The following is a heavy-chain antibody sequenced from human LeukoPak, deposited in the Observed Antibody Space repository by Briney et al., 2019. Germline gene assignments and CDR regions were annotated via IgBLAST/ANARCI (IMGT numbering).Heavy chain of an antibody. J-gene: IGHJ4*02. CDR2: INHSGST. D-gene: IGHD1-26*01. V-gene: IGHV4-34*01. Sequence: PSDTLTLTCDVYGGTFSGYYRSWVRQPPGQGLEWIGEINHSGSTNYNPSLKSRVTISVDTSKNQFSLKLSSVTAADTAVYYCARGGTGSGSYYASGNADFDYWGQGTLVTVSS. CDR3: ARGGTGSGSYYASGNADFDY. CDR1: GGTFSGYY.